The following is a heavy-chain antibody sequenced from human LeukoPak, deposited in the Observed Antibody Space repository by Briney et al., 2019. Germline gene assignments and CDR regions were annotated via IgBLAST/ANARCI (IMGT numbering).Heavy chain of an antibody. CDR2: INGDGSST. D-gene: IGHD5-18*01. Sequence: PGGSLRLSCAASGFTFISYWMHWVRQAPGKGLVWVSRINGDGSSTDFADPVKGRFTISRDNAKNTLYLQMNSLRAEDTAVYYCARDAPGNTALDYWGQGTLVTVSS. CDR1: GFTFISYW. CDR3: ARDAPGNTALDY. V-gene: IGHV3-74*01. J-gene: IGHJ4*02.